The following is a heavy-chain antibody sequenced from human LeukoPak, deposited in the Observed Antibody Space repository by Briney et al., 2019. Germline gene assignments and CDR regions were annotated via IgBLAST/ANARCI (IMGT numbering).Heavy chain of an antibody. CDR2: IRYDGSNK. J-gene: IGHJ4*02. V-gene: IGHV3-30*02. CDR1: GFTFSSYG. D-gene: IGHD1-26*01. Sequence: GGSLRLSCAASGFTFSSYGMHWVRQAPGKGLEWVAFIRYDGSNKYYADSVKGRFTISRDNSKNTLYLQMNSLRAEDTAVYYCAKEYTGTFSPFPSYFDNWGQGTLVTVSS. CDR3: AKEYTGTFSPFPSYFDN.